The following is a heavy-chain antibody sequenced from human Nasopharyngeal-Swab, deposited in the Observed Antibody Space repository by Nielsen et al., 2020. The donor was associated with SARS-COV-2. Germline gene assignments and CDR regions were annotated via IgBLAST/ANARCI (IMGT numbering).Heavy chain of an antibody. J-gene: IGHJ6*03. CDR1: GFTFSGSA. V-gene: IGHV3-73*01. CDR2: TRSKANSYAT. D-gene: IGHD6-13*01. Sequence: GGSLRLSCAASGFTFSGSAMHWVRQASGKGLEWVGRTRSKANSYATAYAASVKGRFTISRDDSKNTAYLQMNSLKTEDTAVYYCTSSIAAAGSRYYYHMDVWGKGTTVTVSS. CDR3: TSSIAAAGSRYYYHMDV.